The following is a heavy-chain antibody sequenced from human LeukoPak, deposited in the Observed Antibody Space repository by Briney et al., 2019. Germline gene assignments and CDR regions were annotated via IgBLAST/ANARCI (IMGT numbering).Heavy chain of an antibody. D-gene: IGHD5-24*01. CDR2: INPNGGST. CDR3: ARDLRRRGGWNIPFDY. J-gene: IGHJ4*02. Sequence: ASVKVSCKASGYAFTSYYMHWVRQAPGQGLEWMGLINPNGGSTNFAQKFQGRVTMTRDMSTSTVYMEVSSLRSEDTAVYYCARDLRRRGGWNIPFDYGGQGPLVTVSS. CDR1: GYAFTSYY. V-gene: IGHV1-46*01.